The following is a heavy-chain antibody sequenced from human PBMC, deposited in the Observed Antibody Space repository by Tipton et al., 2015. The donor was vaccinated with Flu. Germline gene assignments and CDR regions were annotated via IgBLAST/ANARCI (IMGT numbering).Heavy chain of an antibody. V-gene: IGHV4-59*01. Sequence: TLSLTCTVSGGSISSYYWSWIRQPPGKGLEWIGYIYYSGSANYNPPLKSRVTISVDTSKNQFSLELSSVTAADTAVYYCARYGTYDGSRYFQHWGQGTLVTVSS. D-gene: IGHD1-26*01. CDR1: GGSISSYY. CDR3: ARYGTYDGSRYFQH. CDR2: IYYSGSA. J-gene: IGHJ1*01.